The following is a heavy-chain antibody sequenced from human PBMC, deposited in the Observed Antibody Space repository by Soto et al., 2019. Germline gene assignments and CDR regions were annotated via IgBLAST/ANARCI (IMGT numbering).Heavy chain of an antibody. CDR1: GYSISSGYY. Sequence: PSETLSLTCAVSGYSISSGYYWGWIRQPPGKGLEWIGSIYHSGSTYYNPSLKSRVTISVDTSKNQFSLKLSSVTAADTAVYYCARDDDSSGYYNDYWGQGTLVTVSS. D-gene: IGHD3-22*01. J-gene: IGHJ4*02. V-gene: IGHV4-38-2*02. CDR3: ARDDDSSGYYNDY. CDR2: IYHSGST.